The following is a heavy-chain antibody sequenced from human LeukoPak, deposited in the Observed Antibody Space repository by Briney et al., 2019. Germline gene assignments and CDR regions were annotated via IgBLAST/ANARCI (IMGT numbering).Heavy chain of an antibody. CDR3: ARGPRDFGVVTPRYYYYTDV. CDR1: GGTFSSYA. Sequence: ASVKVSCKASGGTFSSYAISWVRQAPGQGLEWMGGIIPIFGTANYAQKFQGRVTITTDESTSTAYMELSSLRSEDTAGYYCARGPRDFGVVTPRYYYYTDVWGKGTTVTVSS. J-gene: IGHJ6*03. CDR2: IIPIFGTA. D-gene: IGHD3-3*01. V-gene: IGHV1-69*05.